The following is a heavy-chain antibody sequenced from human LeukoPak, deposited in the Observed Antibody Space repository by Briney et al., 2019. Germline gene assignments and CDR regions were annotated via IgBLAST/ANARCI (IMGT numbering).Heavy chain of an antibody. CDR1: GGVFTTYA. V-gene: IGHV1-69*01. CDR3: ATPRADY. CDR2: IIPFLGTT. J-gene: IGHJ4*02. Sequence: GASVKVSCKASGGVFTTYAMSWVRQAPGQGLEWMGDIIPFLGTTNYAQKFQGRVTITADEPTRTAYMELTYLKSDDTAVYYCATPRADYWGQGTLVTVSS.